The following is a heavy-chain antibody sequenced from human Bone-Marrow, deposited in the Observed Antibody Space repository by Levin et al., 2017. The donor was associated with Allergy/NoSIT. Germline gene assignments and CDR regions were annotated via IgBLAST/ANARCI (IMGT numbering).Heavy chain of an antibody. CDR3: ARDTDSSSRYGRCDP. CDR2: FWSNGRDK. Sequence: GGSLRLSCEASGFTFSDYGMHWVRQAPGKGLEWVAVFWSNGRDKYYADSVKGRFTISRDNSKNTVYLEMISLRAEDTAVYYCARDTDSSSRYGRCDPWGQGTLVTVSS. D-gene: IGHD2-15*01. J-gene: IGHJ5*02. CDR1: GFTFSDYG. V-gene: IGHV3-33*01.